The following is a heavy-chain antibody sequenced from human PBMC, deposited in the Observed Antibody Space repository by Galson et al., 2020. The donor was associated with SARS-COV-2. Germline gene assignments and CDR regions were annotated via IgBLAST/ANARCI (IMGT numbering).Heavy chain of an antibody. CDR3: ARAAEELRGYYYGMDV. D-gene: IGHD3-10*01. CDR1: GFTFSSYA. V-gene: IGHV3-30*04. J-gene: IGHJ6*02. Sequence: GGSLRLSCAASGFTFSSYAMHWVRQAPGKGLEWVAVISYDGSNKYNADSVKGRFTISRDNSKNTLYLQMNSLRAEDTAVYYCARAAEELRGYYYGMDVWGQGTTVTVSS. CDR2: ISYDGSNK.